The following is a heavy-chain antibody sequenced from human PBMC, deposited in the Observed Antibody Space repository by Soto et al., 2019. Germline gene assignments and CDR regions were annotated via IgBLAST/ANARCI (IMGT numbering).Heavy chain of an antibody. V-gene: IGHV3-11*01. J-gene: IGHJ6*03. CDR2: ISSSGSTI. CDR1: GFTFSDYY. Sequence: QVQLVESGGGLVKPGGSLRLSCAASGFTFSDYYMSWIRQAPGKGLEWVSYISSSGSTIYYADSVKGRFTISRDNAKNSLYLQMNSLRAEDTAMYYCARASGYYDFWSGYSQIYYYYMDVWGKGTTVTVSS. CDR3: ARASGYYDFWSGYSQIYYYYMDV. D-gene: IGHD3-3*01.